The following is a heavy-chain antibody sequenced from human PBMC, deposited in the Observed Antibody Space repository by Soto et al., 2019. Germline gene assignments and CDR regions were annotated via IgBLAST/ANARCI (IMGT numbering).Heavy chain of an antibody. CDR3: AKGGVTMIYPPFPDI. V-gene: IGHV3-30*18. Sequence: GGSLRLSCAASGFTFSSYGMHWVRQAPGKGLEWVAVISYDGSNKYYADSVKGRFTISRDNSKNTLYLQMNSLRAEDTAVYYCAKGGVTMIYPPFPDIWGQGTMVTVSS. CDR1: GFTFSSYG. J-gene: IGHJ3*02. D-gene: IGHD3-22*01. CDR2: ISYDGSNK.